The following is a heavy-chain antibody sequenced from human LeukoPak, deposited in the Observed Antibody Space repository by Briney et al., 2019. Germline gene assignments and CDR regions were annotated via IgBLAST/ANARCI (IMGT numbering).Heavy chain of an antibody. CDR1: GYTFTSYG. J-gene: IGHJ6*03. CDR2: ISAYNGNT. V-gene: IGHV1-18*01. D-gene: IGHD5-12*01. Sequence: ASVKVSCKASGYTFTSYGISWVRQAPGQGLEWMGWISAYNGNTNYAQKLQGRVTMTTDTSTSTAYMELRSLRSDDTAVYYCARGQGYSGYDLYYYYYYMDVWGKGTTVTVSS. CDR3: ARGQGYSGYDLYYYYYYMDV.